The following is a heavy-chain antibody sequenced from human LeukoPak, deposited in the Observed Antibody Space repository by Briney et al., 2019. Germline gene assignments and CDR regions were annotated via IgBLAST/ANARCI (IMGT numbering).Heavy chain of an antibody. Sequence: ASVKVSCKASGYTFTSYYMHWVRQAPGQGLEWMGIINPSGGSTSYAQKFQGRVTMTRDMSTSTVYMELSSLRSEDTAVYYCATSGIWPVNWFDPWGQGTLVTVSS. V-gene: IGHV1-46*01. CDR1: GYTFTSYY. J-gene: IGHJ5*02. CDR2: INPSGGST. D-gene: IGHD1-26*01. CDR3: ATSGIWPVNWFDP.